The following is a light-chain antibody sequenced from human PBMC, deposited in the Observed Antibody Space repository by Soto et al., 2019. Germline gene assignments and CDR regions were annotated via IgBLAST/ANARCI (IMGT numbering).Light chain of an antibody. V-gene: IGKV1-39*01. CDR2: AAS. CDR1: QSIISY. J-gene: IGKJ4*01. CDR3: QRSFRTPLT. Sequence: DIQMTQSPSSLSASVGDRVTITCRASQSIISYLNWYQQKPGKAPKLLIYAASSLQSGVPSRFSGSGSGTDFTLTISSLQPEDFATYYCQRSFRTPLTFGGGTKVEIK.